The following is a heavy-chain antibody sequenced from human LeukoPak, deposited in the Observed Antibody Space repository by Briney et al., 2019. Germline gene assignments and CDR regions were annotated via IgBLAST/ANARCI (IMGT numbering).Heavy chain of an antibody. CDR2: INHSGST. V-gene: IGHV4-34*01. CDR1: GGSFSGYY. CDR3: ARRGSSSWLY. J-gene: IGHJ4*02. D-gene: IGHD6-13*01. Sequence: SETLSLICAVYGGSFSGYYWSWIRQPPGKGLEWIGEINHSGSTNYNPSLKSRVTISVDTSKKQFSLKLSSVTAADTAVYYCARRGSSSWLYWGQGTLVTVSS.